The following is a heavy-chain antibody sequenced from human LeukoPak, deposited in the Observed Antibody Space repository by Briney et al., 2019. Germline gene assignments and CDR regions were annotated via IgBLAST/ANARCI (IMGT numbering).Heavy chain of an antibody. J-gene: IGHJ4*02. V-gene: IGHV4-59*01. CDR3: AGGQGASYYYDSSGYYLY. CDR2: IYYSGST. CDR1: GGSISSYY. Sequence: SETLSLTCTVSGGSISSYYWSWIRQPPGKGLEWIGYIYYSGSTNYNPSLKSRVTISVDTSKNQFSLKLSSVTAADTAVYYCAGGQGASYYYDSSGYYLYWGQGTLVTVSS. D-gene: IGHD3-22*01.